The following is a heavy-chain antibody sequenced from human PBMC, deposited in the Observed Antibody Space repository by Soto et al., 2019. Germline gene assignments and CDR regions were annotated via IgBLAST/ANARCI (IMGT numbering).Heavy chain of an antibody. CDR1: GYTFYSHS. CDR2: INADYGNT. Sequence: QAQLVQSGAEVKKPGASVKVSCKASGYTFYSHSIIWVRQAPGQGLEWMGRINADYGNTQYAQKFRGRVTMTTDTSTTTVDMELTNLRSDDTAVYYCARCIQGDYYYGMDVWGQGTTVSDSS. D-gene: IGHD5-18*01. V-gene: IGHV1-18*01. CDR3: ARCIQGDYYYGMDV. J-gene: IGHJ6*02.